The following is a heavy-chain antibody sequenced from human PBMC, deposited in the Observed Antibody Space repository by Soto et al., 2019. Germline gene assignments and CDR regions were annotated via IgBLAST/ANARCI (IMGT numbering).Heavy chain of an antibody. CDR3: AKDLDDGDYKASAFDI. CDR1: GFTFSSYG. J-gene: IGHJ3*02. Sequence: QVQLVESGGGVVQPGRSLRLSCAASGFTFSSYGMHWVRQAPGKGLEWVAVISYDGSNKYYADSVKGRFTISRDNSKNTLYLQMNSLRAEDTAVYYCAKDLDDGDYKASAFDIWGQGTMVTVSS. D-gene: IGHD4-17*01. V-gene: IGHV3-30*18. CDR2: ISYDGSNK.